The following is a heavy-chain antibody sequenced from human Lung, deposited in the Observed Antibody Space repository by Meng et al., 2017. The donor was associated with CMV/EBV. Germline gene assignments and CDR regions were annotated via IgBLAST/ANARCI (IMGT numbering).Heavy chain of an antibody. CDR1: GFSLRTSGVG. V-gene: IGHV2-5*05. Sequence: QITLKESGPTLVIPTXTLTLTXTFSGFSLRTSGVGVAWIRQPPGKALEWLALVYWDDDKRYGPSLRSRLTITKDTSKNQVVLLMTDMDPEDTGTYYCAHRPTDYGSKFDYWGPGTLVTVSS. D-gene: IGHD3-16*01. J-gene: IGHJ4*01. CDR3: AHRPTDYGSKFDY. CDR2: VYWDDDK.